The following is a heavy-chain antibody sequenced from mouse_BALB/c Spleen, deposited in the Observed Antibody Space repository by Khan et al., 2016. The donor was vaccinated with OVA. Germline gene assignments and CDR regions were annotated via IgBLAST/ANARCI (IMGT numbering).Heavy chain of an antibody. D-gene: IGHD1-1*01. CDR3: TRHGSTSWFAY. Sequence: VQLQQSGPELMKPGASVKISCRASGYSFTTYYIHWVKQSHGKTLEWIGYIDPFNGGSTYNQKFKAKATLTVDKSSSTDYMHLSSLTSEDSAVYYCTRHGSTSWFAYWGQGTLVTVSA. CDR1: GYSFTTYY. J-gene: IGHJ3*01. V-gene: IGHV1S135*01. CDR2: IDPFNGGS.